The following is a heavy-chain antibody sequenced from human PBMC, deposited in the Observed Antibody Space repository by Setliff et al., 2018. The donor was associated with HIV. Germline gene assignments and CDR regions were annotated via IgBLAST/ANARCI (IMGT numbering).Heavy chain of an antibody. V-gene: IGHV1-2*06. CDR3: ARVSSFNKIIREAFDI. Sequence: ASVKVSCKASGYTFTGYFIHWVRQAPGQGLEWMGQINPNRGDTKSHHKFAYRLIMSRDTSLTTVYMELTSLRSDDTAVYYCARVSSFNKIIREAFDIWGQGTLVTVSS. J-gene: IGHJ3*02. CDR1: GYTFTGYF. D-gene: IGHD3-10*01. CDR2: INPNRGDT.